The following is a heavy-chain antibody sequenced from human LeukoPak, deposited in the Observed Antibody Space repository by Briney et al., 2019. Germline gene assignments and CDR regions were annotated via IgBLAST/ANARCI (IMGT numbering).Heavy chain of an antibody. CDR1: GGSISSYY. Sequence: SSETLSLTCTVSGGSISSYYWSWIRQPPGKGLEWIGYIYYSGSTHYNPSLKSRVTISVDTTKNQFSLKLSSVTAADTAVYYCARVMTTYYYIDVWGKGTTVTVSS. CDR2: IYYSGST. V-gene: IGHV4-59*01. J-gene: IGHJ6*03. D-gene: IGHD1-14*01. CDR3: ARVMTTYYYIDV.